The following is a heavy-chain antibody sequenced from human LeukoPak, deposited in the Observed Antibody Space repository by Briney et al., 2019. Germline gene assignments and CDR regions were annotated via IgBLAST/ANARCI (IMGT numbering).Heavy chain of an antibody. Sequence: SEALSLTCTVSGGSISSGDYYWSWIRQPPGKGLEWIGYIHYSGSTYYNPSLKSRVTISVDTSKNQFSLKLSSVTAADTAVYYCARVVVAATIFARSYYFDYWGQGTLVTVSS. CDR2: IHYSGST. V-gene: IGHV4-30-4*01. CDR1: GGSISSGDYY. D-gene: IGHD2-15*01. CDR3: ARVVVAATIFARSYYFDY. J-gene: IGHJ4*02.